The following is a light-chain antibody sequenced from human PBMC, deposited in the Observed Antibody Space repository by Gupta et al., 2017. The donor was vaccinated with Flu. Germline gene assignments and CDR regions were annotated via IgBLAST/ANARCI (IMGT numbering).Light chain of an antibody. CDR3: QHECNSPHT. V-gene: IGKV3-20*01. J-gene: IGKJ3*01. Sequence: GTMFLSPGERDTRSCWARESVRKKELAWYQRKPGQAPRLLIYGASSRAKGIPDRFSGSGSGTEFTLTISRREPEDFAVYHCQHECNSPHTFGHGTKVDI. CDR1: ESVRKKE. CDR2: GAS.